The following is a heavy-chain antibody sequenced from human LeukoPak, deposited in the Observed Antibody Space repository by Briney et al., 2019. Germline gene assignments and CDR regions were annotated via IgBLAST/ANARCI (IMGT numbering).Heavy chain of an antibody. CDR3: AKGRNWTPIRPDAFDI. CDR1: GGTFSSYA. CDR2: IIPIFGTA. V-gene: IGHV1-69*13. Sequence: SVKVSCKASGGTFSSYALSWVRQAPGQGLEWMGVIIPIFGTANYAQKFQGRVTITADESTSTAYMELSSLRSEDTAVYYCAKGRNWTPIRPDAFDIWGQGTMVTVSS. J-gene: IGHJ3*02. D-gene: IGHD1-1*01.